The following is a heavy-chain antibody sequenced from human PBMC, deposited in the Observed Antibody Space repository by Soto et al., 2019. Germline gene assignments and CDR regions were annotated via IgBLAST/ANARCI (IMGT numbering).Heavy chain of an antibody. J-gene: IGHJ4*02. Sequence: EVQLVESGGGLLQPGGSLRLSCAASGFTFSSYSMNWVRQAPGKGLEWVSYISSSSSTIYYADSVKGRFTISRDNAKNSLYLQMNSLRAEDTAVYYCARDSYDSSGYSALGDYWGQGTLVTVSS. CDR3: ARDSYDSSGYSALGDY. D-gene: IGHD3-22*01. CDR2: ISSSSSTI. CDR1: GFTFSSYS. V-gene: IGHV3-48*01.